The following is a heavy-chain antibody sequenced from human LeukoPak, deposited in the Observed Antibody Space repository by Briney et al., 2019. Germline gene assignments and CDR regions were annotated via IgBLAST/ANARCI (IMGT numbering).Heavy chain of an antibody. J-gene: IGHJ4*02. CDR2: IYYTGST. CDR3: ARRGGHCSSFDY. CDR1: GGSISGYY. V-gene: IGHV4-59*08. D-gene: IGHD2-2*01. Sequence: SETLSLTCTVSGGSISGYYWSCIRQPPGKGLEWVGYIYYTGSTKYNPSLKSRVTILVDTSKNQFSLKLSSVTAADTAVYYCARRGGHCSSFDYWGQGTLVTVSS.